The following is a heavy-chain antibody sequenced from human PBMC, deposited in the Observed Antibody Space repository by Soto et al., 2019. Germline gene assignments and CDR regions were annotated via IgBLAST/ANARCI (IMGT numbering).Heavy chain of an antibody. D-gene: IGHD3-10*01. CDR1: GGTFNTYA. CDR2: ISPMFGAA. CDR3: AREVQVHTPAFVY. J-gene: IGHJ4*02. V-gene: IGHV1-69*19. Sequence: QVQLVQSGAEMKKPGSSVKVSCQSSGGTFNTYAMNWVRQAPGQGPEWMGDISPMFGAANYAPKFQGRVTITADESTGTSYMQLSSLPSEDPALYFCAREVQVHTPAFVYWGQGTRITVS.